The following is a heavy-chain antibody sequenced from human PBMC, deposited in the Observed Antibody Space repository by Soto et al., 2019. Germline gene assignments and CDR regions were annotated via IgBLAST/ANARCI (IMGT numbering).Heavy chain of an antibody. D-gene: IGHD3-3*01. Sequence: PSQTLSLTCAISGDSVSSNSAVWNWIRQSPSRGLEWLGRTYYRSKWYNDYAVSVKSRITINPDTSKNQFSLQLNSVTPADTAVYYCARERVFDFWRGGYYYYGMDVWGQGTTVTVSS. V-gene: IGHV6-1*01. CDR2: TYYRSKWYN. CDR3: ARERVFDFWRGGYYYYGMDV. J-gene: IGHJ6*02. CDR1: GDSVSSNSAV.